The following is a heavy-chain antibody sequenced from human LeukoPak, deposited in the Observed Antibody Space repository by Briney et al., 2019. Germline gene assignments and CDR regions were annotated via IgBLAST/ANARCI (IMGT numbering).Heavy chain of an antibody. CDR2: ISGSGGST. CDR1: GFTFSDHY. J-gene: IGHJ4*02. D-gene: IGHD2-2*02. CDR3: AKHPDIVVVPAAILDYFDY. V-gene: IGHV3-23*01. Sequence: GGSLRLSCAASGFTFSDHYMSWVRQAPGKGLEWVSAISGSGGSTYYADSVKGRFTISRDNSKNTLYLQMNSLRAEDTAVYYCAKHPDIVVVPAAILDYFDYWGQGTLVTVSS.